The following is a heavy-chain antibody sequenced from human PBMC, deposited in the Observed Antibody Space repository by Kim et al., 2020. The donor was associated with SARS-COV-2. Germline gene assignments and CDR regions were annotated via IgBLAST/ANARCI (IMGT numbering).Heavy chain of an antibody. CDR3: ARRQSPIVGATNYYYYYGMDV. V-gene: IGHV3-74*01. Sequence: GGSLRLSCAASGFTFSSYWMHWVRQAPGKGLVWVSRINSDGSSTSYADSVKGRFTISRDNAKNTLYLQMNSLRAEDTAVYYCARRQSPIVGATNYYYYYGMDVWGQGTTVTVSS. J-gene: IGHJ6*02. CDR1: GFTFSSYW. CDR2: INSDGSST. D-gene: IGHD1-26*01.